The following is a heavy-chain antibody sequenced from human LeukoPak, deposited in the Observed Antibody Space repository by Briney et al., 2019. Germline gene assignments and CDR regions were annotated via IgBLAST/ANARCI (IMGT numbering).Heavy chain of an antibody. V-gene: IGHV3-33*01. CDR1: GFTFSSYG. CDR3: ARDCSGGSCPDYYYYYYGMDV. D-gene: IGHD2-15*01. J-gene: IGHJ6*02. CDR2: IWYDGSNK. Sequence: GGSLRLSCAASGFTFSSYGMHWVRQAPGKGLEWVAVIWYDGSNKYYADSVKGRFTISRDNSKNTLYLQMNSLRAEDTAVYCCARDCSGGSCPDYYYYYYGMDVWGQGTTVTVSS.